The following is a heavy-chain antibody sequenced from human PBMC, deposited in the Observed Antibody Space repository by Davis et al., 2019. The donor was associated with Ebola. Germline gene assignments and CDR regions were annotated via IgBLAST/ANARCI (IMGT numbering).Heavy chain of an antibody. CDR1: GYRFTSYW. CDR3: ATHCSTTSCHAPS. V-gene: IGHV5-51*01. D-gene: IGHD2-2*01. J-gene: IGHJ5*02. Sequence: KVSCKGSGYRFTSYWIGWVRQMPGKGLEWMGIIYPGDSDTRYSPSFQGQVTISADKSISTAYLQWSSLKASDTAMYYCATHCSTTSCHAPSWGQGTLVTVSS. CDR2: IYPGDSDT.